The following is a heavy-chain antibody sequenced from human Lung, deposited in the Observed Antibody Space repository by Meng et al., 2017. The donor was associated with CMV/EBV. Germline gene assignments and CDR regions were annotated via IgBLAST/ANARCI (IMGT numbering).Heavy chain of an antibody. J-gene: IGHJ4*02. D-gene: IGHD2-21*01. CDR1: GGSMSSGNYY. CDR2: IHHSGSA. Sequence: VPRQESGPGLVEPSQTLSLTCTVSGGSMSSGNYYWSWIRQPPGKGLEWIGYIHHSGSAYYNPSLKSRVSISVDTSKNQFSLNLNSMTAADTAVYYCASFDHIPRRNYFDYRGQGTLVTVSS. V-gene: IGHV4-30-4*01. CDR3: ASFDHIPRRNYFDY.